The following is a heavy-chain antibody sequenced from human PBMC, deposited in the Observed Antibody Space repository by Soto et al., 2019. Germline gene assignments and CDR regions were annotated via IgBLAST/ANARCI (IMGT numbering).Heavy chain of an antibody. V-gene: IGHV1-69*08. J-gene: IGHJ5*02. CDR1: GGTFSSYT. CDR2: IIPILGIA. CDR3: ARELVVAATSWFDP. D-gene: IGHD2-15*01. Sequence: QVQLVQSGAEAKKPGSSVKVSCKASGGTFSSYTISWVRQAPGQGLEWMGRIIPILGIANYAQKFQGRVTITADKSTSTAYMELSSLRSEDTAVYYCARELVVAATSWFDPWGQGTLVTVSS.